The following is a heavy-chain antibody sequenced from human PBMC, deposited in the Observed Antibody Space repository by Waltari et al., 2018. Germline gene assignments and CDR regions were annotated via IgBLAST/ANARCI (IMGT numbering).Heavy chain of an antibody. V-gene: IGHV3-7*01. Sequence: EAQLVESGGKLVQPGGSLRLSCVASGFTFRRHWMSWVRQAPGRGLEWVATIKEEGSDKHYVDSVRGRVTISRDNANDSLYLQMNSLRAEDTAVYYCATWRWGQSEFDYWGQGTLVTVSS. CDR2: IKEEGSDK. D-gene: IGHD7-27*01. CDR1: GFTFRRHW. CDR3: ATWRWGQSEFDY. J-gene: IGHJ4*02.